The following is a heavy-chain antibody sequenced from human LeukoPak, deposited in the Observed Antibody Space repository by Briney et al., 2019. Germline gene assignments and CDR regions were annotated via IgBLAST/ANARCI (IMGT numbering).Heavy chain of an antibody. Sequence: ASVKVSCKASGYTFTGYYMHWVRQAPGQGLEWMGWINPNSGGTNYAQKFQGRVTMTRDTSISTAYMGLSRLRSDDTAVYYCARTSGGGYDIDYWGQGTLVTVSS. CDR2: INPNSGGT. CDR1: GYTFTGYY. D-gene: IGHD5-12*01. V-gene: IGHV1-2*02. J-gene: IGHJ4*02. CDR3: ARTSGGGYDIDY.